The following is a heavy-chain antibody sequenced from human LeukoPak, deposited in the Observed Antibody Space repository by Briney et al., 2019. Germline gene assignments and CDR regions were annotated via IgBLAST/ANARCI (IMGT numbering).Heavy chain of an antibody. CDR3: ANLAYCGGDCPRPPFDY. J-gene: IGHJ4*02. D-gene: IGHD2-21*02. V-gene: IGHV3-30*18. Sequence: TGRSLRLSCAASGFTFSSYGMHWVRQAPGKGLEWVAVISYDGSNKYYADSVKGRFTISRDNSKNTLYLQMNSLRAEDTAVYYCANLAYCGGDCPRPPFDYWGQGTLATVSS. CDR2: ISYDGSNK. CDR1: GFTFSSYG.